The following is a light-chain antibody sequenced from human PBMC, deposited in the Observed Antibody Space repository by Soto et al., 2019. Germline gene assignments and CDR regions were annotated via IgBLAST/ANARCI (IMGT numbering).Light chain of an antibody. V-gene: IGKV3-20*01. J-gene: IGKJ5*01. CDR1: QGVSSSH. Sequence: EIALNQSPGTVSLTPGERATLSCRASQGVSSSHLAWYQQKPGQAPRLLIYGASSRATGIPDRFSGSGSGTDFTLTISRLEPEDFAVYYCQQYGSSGITFGQGTRLEIK. CDR3: QQYGSSGIT. CDR2: GAS.